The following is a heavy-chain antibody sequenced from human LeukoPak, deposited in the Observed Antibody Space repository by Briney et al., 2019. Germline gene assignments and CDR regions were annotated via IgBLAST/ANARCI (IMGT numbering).Heavy chain of an antibody. CDR3: ASMDGGSYYLDY. Sequence: PSETLSLTCAVSGGSISSSNWWSWVRQPPGKGLEWIGEIYHSGSTNYNPSLKSRVTISVDKSKNQFSLKLSSVTAADTAVYYCASMDGGSYYLDYWGQGTLSPSPQ. D-gene: IGHD1-26*01. J-gene: IGHJ4*02. CDR2: IYHSGST. CDR1: GGSISSSNW. V-gene: IGHV4-4*02.